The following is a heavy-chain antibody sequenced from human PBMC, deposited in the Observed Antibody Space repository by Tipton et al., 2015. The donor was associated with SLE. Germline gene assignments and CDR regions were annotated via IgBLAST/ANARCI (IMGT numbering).Heavy chain of an antibody. CDR2: LNSDETST. CDR3: AKGDYGGNSRVVVALDT. J-gene: IGHJ3*02. Sequence: SLRLSCAASGFRISDYWMYWVRQAPGKGVVWVSRLNSDETSTGYADFVKGRFTISRDNGKNTAYLQRNSLRTDDTALYFCAKGDYGGNSRVVVALDTWGQGTKVTVS. V-gene: IGHV3-74*01. D-gene: IGHD4-23*01. CDR1: GFRISDYW.